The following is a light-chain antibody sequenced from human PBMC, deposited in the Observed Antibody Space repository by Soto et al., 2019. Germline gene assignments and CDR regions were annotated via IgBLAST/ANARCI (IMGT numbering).Light chain of an antibody. J-gene: IGLJ1*01. CDR3: SSYTSSSTLYV. CDR1: SSDVGGYNY. V-gene: IGLV2-14*01. CDR2: DVS. Sequence: QSALTQPASVSGSPGQSITISCTGTSSDVGGYNYVSWYQQHPGKAPKLRIYDVSNRPSGVSNRFSGSKSGNTASLTISGLQAEDDADYYCSSYTSSSTLYVFGTGTQRTVL.